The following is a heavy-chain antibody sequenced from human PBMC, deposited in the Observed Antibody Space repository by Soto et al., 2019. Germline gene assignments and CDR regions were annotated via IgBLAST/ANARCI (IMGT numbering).Heavy chain of an antibody. D-gene: IGHD3-3*01. CDR3: ARGSYDFWSGYPLPPYYFDY. J-gene: IGHJ4*02. CDR2: IIPILGIA. Sequence: SVKVSCKASGGTFSSYTISWVRQAPGQGLEWMGRIIPILGIANYAQKFQGRVTITADKSTSTAYMELSSLRSEDTAVYYCARGSYDFWSGYPLPPYYFDYWGQGTLVTVSS. V-gene: IGHV1-69*02. CDR1: GGTFSSYT.